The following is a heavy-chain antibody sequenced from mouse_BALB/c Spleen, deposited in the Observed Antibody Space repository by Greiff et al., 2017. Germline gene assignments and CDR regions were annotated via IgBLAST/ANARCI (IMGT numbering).Heavy chain of an antibody. D-gene: IGHD1-1*01. V-gene: IGHV14-3*02. CDR3: ARGPYYYGSSYWYFDV. J-gene: IGHJ1*01. CDR1: GFNIKDTY. Sequence: VQLQQSGAELVKPGASVKLSCTASGFNIKDTYMHWVKQRPEQGLEWIGRIDPANGNTKYDPKFQGKATITADTSSNTAYLQLSSLTSEDTAVYYCARGPYYYGSSYWYFDVWGAGTTVTVSS. CDR2: IDPANGNT.